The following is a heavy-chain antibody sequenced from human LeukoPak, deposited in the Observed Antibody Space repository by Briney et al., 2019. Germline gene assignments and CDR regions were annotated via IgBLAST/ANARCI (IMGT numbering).Heavy chain of an antibody. CDR1: GGSFSGYY. Sequence: SETLSLTCAVYGGSFSGYYWSWIRQPPGKGLEWIGEINHSGSTNYNPSLKSQVTISVDTSKNQFSLKLSSVTAADTAVYYCASSHPRYSSGYDYWGQGTLVTVSS. V-gene: IGHV4-34*01. CDR3: ASSHPRYSSGYDY. D-gene: IGHD6-19*01. CDR2: INHSGST. J-gene: IGHJ4*02.